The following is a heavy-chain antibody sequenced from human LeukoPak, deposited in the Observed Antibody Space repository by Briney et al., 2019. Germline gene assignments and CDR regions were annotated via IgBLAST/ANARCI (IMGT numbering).Heavy chain of an antibody. Sequence: SETLSLTCTVSGGSISSSSYYWGWIRQPPGKGLEWIGSIYYSGSTYYNPSLKSRVTISADTSKNQFSLKLSSVTAADTAVYYCANGGTWFGELLNWFDPWGQGTLVTVSS. CDR2: IYYSGST. V-gene: IGHV4-39*01. CDR1: GGSISSSSYY. J-gene: IGHJ5*02. D-gene: IGHD3-10*01. CDR3: ANGGTWFGELLNWFDP.